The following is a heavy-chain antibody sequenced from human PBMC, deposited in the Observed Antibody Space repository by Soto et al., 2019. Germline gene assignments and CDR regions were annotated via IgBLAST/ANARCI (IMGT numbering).Heavy chain of an antibody. J-gene: IGHJ6*02. CDR2: IIPIFGTA. CDR1: GGTFSSYA. D-gene: IGHD4-17*01. V-gene: IGHV1-69*01. Sequence: QVQLVQSGAEVKKPGSSVKVSCKASGGTFSSYAISWVRQAPGQGLEWMGGIIPIFGTAKYAQKFQGRVTSTADESMSTAHMERSSLRAEGNAVYYCASVEPRRTTDITTPPHYYYYGMDVWGQGTTVTVSS. CDR3: ASVEPRRTTDITTPPHYYYYGMDV.